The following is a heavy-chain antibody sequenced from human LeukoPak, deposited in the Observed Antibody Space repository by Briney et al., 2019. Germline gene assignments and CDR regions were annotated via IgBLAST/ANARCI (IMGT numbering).Heavy chain of an antibody. V-gene: IGHV3-74*01. J-gene: IGHJ4*02. CDR1: GFTFSSYW. CDR2: IKGDGSDT. CDR3: AREGRSSGWYYFDY. Sequence: GGSLRLSCAASGFTFSSYWMHWVRHTPGKGLVWVSRIKGDGSDTLYADSVKGRFTISRDNSKNTLYLQTSSLGVDDTAVYYCAREGRSSGWYYFDYWGQGTLVTVSS. D-gene: IGHD6-19*01.